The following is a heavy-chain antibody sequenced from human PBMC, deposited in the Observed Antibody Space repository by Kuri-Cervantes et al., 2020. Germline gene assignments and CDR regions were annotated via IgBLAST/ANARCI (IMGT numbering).Heavy chain of an antibody. Sequence: GGSLRLSCAASGFTFSSYGMHWVRQAPGKGLEWVAVIWYDGSNKYYADSVKGRFTISRDNAKNSLYLQMNSLRAEDTALYYCAKSHSPERTCDITGWYFDLWGRGTLVTVSS. CDR1: GFTFSSYG. CDR3: AKSHSPERTCDITGWYFDL. D-gene: IGHD1-1*01. J-gene: IGHJ2*01. V-gene: IGHV3-33*03. CDR2: IWYDGSNK.